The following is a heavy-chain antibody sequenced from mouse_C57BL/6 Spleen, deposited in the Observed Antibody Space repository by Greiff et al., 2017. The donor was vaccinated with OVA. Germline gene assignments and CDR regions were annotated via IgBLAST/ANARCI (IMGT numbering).Heavy chain of an antibody. D-gene: IGHD2-12*01. CDR1: GFSLTSYG. J-gene: IGHJ2*01. V-gene: IGHV2-2*01. Sequence: VQLMESGPGLVQPSQSLSITCTASGFSLTSYGVHWVRQSPGQGLEWLGVIWSGGSTDYNAAFISRLSISKDNSKSQVFFKMNSLQADDTAIYYCARRGAYSNYFDYWGQGTTLTVSS. CDR3: ARRGAYSNYFDY. CDR2: IWSGGST.